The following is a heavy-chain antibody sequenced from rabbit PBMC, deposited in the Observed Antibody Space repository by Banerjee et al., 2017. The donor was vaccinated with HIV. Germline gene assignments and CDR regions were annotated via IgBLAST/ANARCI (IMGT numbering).Heavy chain of an antibody. CDR2: IYTGSGST. J-gene: IGHJ4*01. CDR3: ARDLAGVIGWNFNL. V-gene: IGHV1S40*01. D-gene: IGHD4-1*01. Sequence: QSLEESGGGLVQPGGSLKLSCKASGFDFSTYGVNWVRQAPGKGLEWIGCIYTGSGSTVYASWAKGRFTISKASWTTVTLQMTSLTAADTASYFCARDLAGVIGWNFNLWGQGTLVTVS. CDR1: GFDFSTYG.